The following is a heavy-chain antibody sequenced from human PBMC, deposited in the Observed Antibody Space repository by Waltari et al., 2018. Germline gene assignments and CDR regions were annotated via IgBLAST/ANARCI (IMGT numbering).Heavy chain of an antibody. V-gene: IGHV1-18*01. J-gene: IGHJ5*02. CDR3: ARARYSSGWFESTSTINNWFDP. CDR1: GYTFTSYG. CDR2: ISAYNGNT. Sequence: QVQLVQSGAEVKKPGASVKVSCKASGYTFTSYGISWVRQAPGQGLEWMGWISAYNGNTNYAQKLQGRVTMTTDTSTSTAYMELRSLRSDDTAVYYCARARYSSGWFESTSTINNWFDPWGQGTLVTVSS. D-gene: IGHD6-19*01.